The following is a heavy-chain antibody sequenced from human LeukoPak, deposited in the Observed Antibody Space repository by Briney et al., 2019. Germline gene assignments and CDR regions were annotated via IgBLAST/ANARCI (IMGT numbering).Heavy chain of an antibody. J-gene: IGHJ4*02. V-gene: IGHV3-43*01. Sequence: PGGSLRLSCAASGFTFDDYTMHWVRQAPGKGLEWVSLISWDGGSTYYADSVKGRFTISRDNSKNSLYLQMNSLRTEDTALYYCAKDIGGVTMVRGVFDYWGQGTLVTVSS. CDR2: ISWDGGST. CDR1: GFTFDDYT. D-gene: IGHD3-10*01. CDR3: AKDIGGVTMVRGVFDY.